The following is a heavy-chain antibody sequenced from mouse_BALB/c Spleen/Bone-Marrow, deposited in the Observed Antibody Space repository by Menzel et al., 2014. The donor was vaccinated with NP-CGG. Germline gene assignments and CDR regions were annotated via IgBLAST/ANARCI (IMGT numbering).Heavy chain of an antibody. CDR1: GFDFSRYW. CDR2: INPDSSTI. Sequence: EVHLVESGGGLVQPGGSLKLSCAASGFDFSRYWMSWVRQVPGKGLEWIGKINPDSSTINYTPSLKDKFIISRDNAKNTLYLQMSKVGSEDTALYYCARLNYYGNLFVWSERTTVAVS. CDR3: ARLNYYGNLFV. J-gene: IGHJ1*01. V-gene: IGHV4-1*02. D-gene: IGHD1-1*01.